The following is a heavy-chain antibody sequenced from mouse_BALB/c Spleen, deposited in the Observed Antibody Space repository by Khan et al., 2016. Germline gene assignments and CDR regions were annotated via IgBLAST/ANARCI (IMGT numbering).Heavy chain of an antibody. CDR1: GDSITSGY. V-gene: IGHV3-8*02. J-gene: IGHJ4*01. Sequence: EVQLQESGPSLVKPSQTLSLTCSVTGDSITSGYWNWIRKFPGNKLEYMGYISYSGSTSYNPSLKSRISITRDTSKNQYYLQLNSVTTEDTATYYGARGITTAPDAMDYWGQGTSVTVSS. D-gene: IGHD1-1*01. CDR3: ARGITTAPDAMDY. CDR2: ISYSGST.